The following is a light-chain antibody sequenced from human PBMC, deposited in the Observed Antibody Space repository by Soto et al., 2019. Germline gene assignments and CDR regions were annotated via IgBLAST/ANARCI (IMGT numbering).Light chain of an antibody. V-gene: IGLV2-14*01. CDR1: SSDVGGYDY. Sequence: QSVLTQPASVSGSPGQSITIYCTGTSSDVGGYDYDSWYQQHPAKTPQLIIFEVSNRPSGIPDRYSASKSGNTASLTISGLQADDEDHYYCSSYTNANTPMVFGGGTKLTVL. J-gene: IGLJ2*01. CDR3: SSYTNANTPMV. CDR2: EVS.